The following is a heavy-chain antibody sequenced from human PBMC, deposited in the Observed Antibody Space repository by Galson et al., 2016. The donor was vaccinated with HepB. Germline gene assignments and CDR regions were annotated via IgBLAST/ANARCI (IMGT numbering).Heavy chain of an antibody. CDR1: GFTFSSYA. Sequence: LRLSCAASGFTFSSYAMSWVRQAPGKGLEWVSTISGSGGSTYYADSVKGRFTISRDNSKNTLYLEMDSLRAEDTAVYYCANTKRGYSYGYTFDYWGQGTLVTVSS. CDR3: ANTKRGYSYGYTFDY. CDR2: ISGSGGST. V-gene: IGHV3-23*01. J-gene: IGHJ4*02. D-gene: IGHD5-18*01.